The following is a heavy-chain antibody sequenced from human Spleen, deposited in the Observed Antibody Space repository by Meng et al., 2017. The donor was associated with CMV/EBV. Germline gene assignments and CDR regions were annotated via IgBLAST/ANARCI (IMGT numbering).Heavy chain of an antibody. V-gene: IGHV4-34*01. D-gene: IGHD5-18*01. J-gene: IGHJ6*02. CDR3: ARHLRDTYYYGMDV. CDR2: INHSGST. Sequence: SQTLSLTCAVYGGSFSGYYWSWIRQPPGKGLEWIGEINHSGSTNYNPSLKSRVTISVDTSKNQFFLRLSSVTAADTAMYYCARHLRDTYYYGMDVWGQGTTVTVSS. CDR1: GGSFSGYY.